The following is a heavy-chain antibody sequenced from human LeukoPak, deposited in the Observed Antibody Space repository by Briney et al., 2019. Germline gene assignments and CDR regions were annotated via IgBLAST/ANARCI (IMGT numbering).Heavy chain of an antibody. CDR3: ARVENGWSLTAYFDF. Sequence: PGRSLRLSCAASGFTFSSYGMHWVRQAPGKGLEWVAVIWFDGSNKYYADSVRGRFTISRDNSKNTLSLQMNSLRAEDTAVYYCARVENGWSLTAYFDFWGQGTLVTVSS. J-gene: IGHJ4*02. V-gene: IGHV3-33*01. D-gene: IGHD6-19*01. CDR2: IWFDGSNK. CDR1: GFTFSSYG.